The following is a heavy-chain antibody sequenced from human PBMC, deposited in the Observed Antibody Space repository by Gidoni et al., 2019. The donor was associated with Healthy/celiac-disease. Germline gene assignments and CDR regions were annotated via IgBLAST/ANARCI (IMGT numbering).Heavy chain of an antibody. J-gene: IGHJ6*03. Sequence: EVQLVESGGGVVRPGGSLRLSCAASGFTFDDYGMSWVRQAPGKGLEWLSGINWNGGSTGYADSVKGRFTISRDNAKNSLYLQMNSLRAEDTALYYCARGYGGSYYYYYYMDVWGKGTTVTVSS. CDR2: INWNGGST. CDR1: GFTFDDYG. D-gene: IGHD1-26*01. CDR3: ARGYGGSYYYYYYMDV. V-gene: IGHV3-20*04.